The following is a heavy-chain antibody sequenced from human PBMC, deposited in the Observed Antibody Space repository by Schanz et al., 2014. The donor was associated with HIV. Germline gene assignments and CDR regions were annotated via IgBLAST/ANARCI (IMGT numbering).Heavy chain of an antibody. CDR2: ISYDGTNK. J-gene: IGHJ6*02. V-gene: IGHV3-30*18. CDR1: GFSFDTFG. CDR3: AKDRNYYDSRYRGKGNYYHYYGMDV. Sequence: QVQLVESGGGVVQPGRSLRLSCAGSGFSFDTFGIHWVRQAPGKGLEWVAVISYDGTNKYYADSVKGRFTISRDNSKNTLYLQMKSLRPEDRAVYYCAKDRNYYDSRYRGKGNYYHYYGMDVWGQGTTVTVSS. D-gene: IGHD3-22*01.